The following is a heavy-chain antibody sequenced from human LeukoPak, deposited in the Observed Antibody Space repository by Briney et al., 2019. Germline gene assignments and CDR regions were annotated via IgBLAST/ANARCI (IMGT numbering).Heavy chain of an antibody. CDR2: ISAYNGNT. CDR1: GYTFTTSG. J-gene: IGHJ4*02. Sequence: GASVKVSCKASGYTFTTSGISWVRQAPGQGLEWLEWISAYNGNTNYAQKLQGRVTMTTDTSTSTAYMELRSLRSDDTAVYYCAREANRWELGPGFDYWGQGTLVTVSS. CDR3: AREANRWELGPGFDY. D-gene: IGHD1-26*01. V-gene: IGHV1-18*01.